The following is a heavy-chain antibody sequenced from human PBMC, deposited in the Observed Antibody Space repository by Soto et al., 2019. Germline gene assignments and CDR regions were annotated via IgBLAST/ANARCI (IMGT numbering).Heavy chain of an antibody. V-gene: IGHV4-4*08. Sequence: SETLSLTCHVSGVPIDQYYWTWSRQSPGRGLERIGCILLRGGTNYNPSLTSRVTVSADVSESLVSLTMTSGTDADTAHYYCARGIQPPTLSPWDVWGRGTSVTVSS. CDR2: ILLRGGT. CDR3: ARGIQPPTLSPWDV. J-gene: IGHJ6*01. D-gene: IGHD1-1*01. CDR1: GVPIDQYY.